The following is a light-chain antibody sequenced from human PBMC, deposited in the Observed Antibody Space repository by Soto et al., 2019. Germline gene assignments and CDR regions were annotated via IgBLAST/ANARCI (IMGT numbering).Light chain of an antibody. CDR2: AAS. Sequence: QLSQAPAFRSACVGYRVTIACRASQGISNFLAWYQQKAGKAPKLLIYAASTLQSGVPSRFSGSGSGTEFTLTITSVQPEDCATYSCQQLNYYPLTFGGGTKVDIK. J-gene: IGKJ4*01. CDR1: QGISNF. CDR3: QQLNYYPLT. V-gene: IGKV1-9*01.